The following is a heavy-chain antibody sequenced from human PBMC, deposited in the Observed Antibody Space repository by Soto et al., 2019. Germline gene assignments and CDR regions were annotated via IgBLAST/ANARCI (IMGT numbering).Heavy chain of an antibody. D-gene: IGHD1-20*01. CDR3: ARQMREGLTGPNWFDP. CDR1: GDSVSSNSAA. Sequence: KQSQTLSLTCAISGDSVSSNSAAWNWIRQSPSRGLEWLGRTYYRSKWYNDYAVSVKSRITINSDTSKNQFSLQLNSVTPEDTAVYYCARQMREGLTGPNWFDPWGQGTLVTVSS. J-gene: IGHJ5*02. V-gene: IGHV6-1*01. CDR2: TYYRSKWYN.